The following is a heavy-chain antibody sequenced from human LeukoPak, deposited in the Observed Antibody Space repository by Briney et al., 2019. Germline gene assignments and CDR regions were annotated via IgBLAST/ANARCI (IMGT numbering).Heavy chain of an antibody. CDR1: GGSISSYY. CDR3: AREGDYDSSGYEIRGAFDI. CDR2: IYYSGST. J-gene: IGHJ3*02. V-gene: IGHV4-59*01. Sequence: SETLSLTCTVSGGSISSYYWSWIRQPPGKGLEWIGYIYYSGSTTYNPSLKSRVIISVDTSKNQVSLKLSSVTAADAAVYYCAREGDYDSSGYEIRGAFDIWGQGTMVTVSS. D-gene: IGHD3-22*01.